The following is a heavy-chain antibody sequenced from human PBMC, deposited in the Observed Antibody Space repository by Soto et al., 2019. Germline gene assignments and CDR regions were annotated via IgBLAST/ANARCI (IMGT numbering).Heavy chain of an antibody. CDR2: ITPVFGTP. CDR1: GDTFKIYR. D-gene: IGHD3-10*01. Sequence: QVQLVQSGAEVKKPGSSVKVSCKVSGDTFKIYRFSWVRQAPGQGLEWMGGITPVFGTPDYAQKFQGRVTVTADRSTSTVYMELSRLKSEDSAVYYCARDLPSLEIRSYGMDVWGQGTTVTVSS. V-gene: IGHV1-69*06. J-gene: IGHJ6*02. CDR3: ARDLPSLEIRSYGMDV.